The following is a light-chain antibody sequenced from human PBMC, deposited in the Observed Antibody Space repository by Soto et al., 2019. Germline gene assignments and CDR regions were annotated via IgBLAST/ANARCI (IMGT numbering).Light chain of an antibody. V-gene: IGKV3-15*01. CDR1: QNIRTN. CDR2: GAS. J-gene: IGKJ2*01. CDR3: QQYDSYPHT. Sequence: IVMTQSPATLSVSPGERATFSCRASQNIRTNLAWYQQKPGQVPRLLIYGASTRATGVPARFSGSGSGTEFTLTISSLQPDDFATYYCQQYDSYPHTFGQGTKVDIK.